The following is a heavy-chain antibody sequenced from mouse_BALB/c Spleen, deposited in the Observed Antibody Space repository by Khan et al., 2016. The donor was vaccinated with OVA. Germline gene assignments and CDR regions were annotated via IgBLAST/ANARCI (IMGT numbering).Heavy chain of an antibody. CDR2: IWSDGHT. CDR3: ARHGCVANYGRYLDV. Sequence: QVQLQESGPGLVAPSQCLSITCTISGFSLTSYGVHWVRQPLGKGLEWLVVIWSDGHTTFNSALKSRPSTSKDNSKSPVFSKMNSLQTDDTVMYSCARHGCVANYGRYLDVWGAGTTVTVSS. D-gene: IGHD1-2*01. CDR1: GFSLTSYG. V-gene: IGHV2-6-1*01. J-gene: IGHJ1*01.